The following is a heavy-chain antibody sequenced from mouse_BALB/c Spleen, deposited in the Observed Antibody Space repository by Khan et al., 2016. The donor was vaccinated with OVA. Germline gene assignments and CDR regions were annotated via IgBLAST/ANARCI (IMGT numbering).Heavy chain of an antibody. D-gene: IGHD2-3*01. J-gene: IGHJ1*01. Sequence: VRLQQSGAALVKPGASVDLSCTASGFNIKDTYIHWVKQRPEQGLEWIGRIAPANGNTKYDPKFQGKATITADTSSNTSYLRLSSLTSEDTAVYCCAFPAYDPRDFDVWGAGTTITVSS. CDR1: GFNIKDTY. CDR2: IAPANGNT. CDR3: AFPAYDPRDFDV. V-gene: IGHV14-3*02.